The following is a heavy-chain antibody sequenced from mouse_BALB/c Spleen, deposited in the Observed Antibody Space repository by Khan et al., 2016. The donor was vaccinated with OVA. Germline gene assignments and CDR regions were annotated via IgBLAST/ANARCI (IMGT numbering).Heavy chain of an antibody. Sequence: QIQLVQSGPALKKPGETVRISCKASGYTFPTAGIQWVQKMPGKGLKWIGWIHTHSGVPTYAEDFKGRFAFSLEISVNTAYLQITNLKNEDTATYFCARGGAAYDRNDGGAMEYWGQGTSVTVSS. J-gene: IGHJ4*01. V-gene: IGHV9-4*02. CDR2: IHTHSGVP. CDR1: GYTFPTAG. CDR3: ARGGAAYDRNDGGAMEY. D-gene: IGHD2-14*01.